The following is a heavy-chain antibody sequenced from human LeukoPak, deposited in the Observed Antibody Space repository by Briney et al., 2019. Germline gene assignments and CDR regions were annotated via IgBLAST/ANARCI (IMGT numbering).Heavy chain of an antibody. J-gene: IGHJ4*02. Sequence: GGSLRLSCTTSGFTFRYYAMHWVRQAPGKGLEWVSGISWNSGSIGYADSVKGRFTISRDNAKNSLYLQMNSLRAEDTALYYCAKDIKAYDSSGFYFDYWGQGTLVTVSS. V-gene: IGHV3-9*01. CDR3: AKDIKAYDSSGFYFDY. CDR1: GFTFRYYA. CDR2: ISWNSGSI. D-gene: IGHD3-22*01.